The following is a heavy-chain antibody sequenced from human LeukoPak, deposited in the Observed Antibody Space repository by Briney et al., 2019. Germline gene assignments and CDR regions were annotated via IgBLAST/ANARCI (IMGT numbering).Heavy chain of an antibody. J-gene: IGHJ4*02. V-gene: IGHV3-7*01. CDR2: MKQDGSEI. D-gene: IGHD6-25*01. CDR3: ARGWDSGGLIHHDY. CDR1: GFTFSNYW. Sequence: GGSLRLSCVGSGFTFSNYWMNWVRQAPGKGLEWVAIMKQDGSEIYYVDSVKGRFTISRDNAKNSLFLQMNSLRAEDTAVYYCARGWDSGGLIHHDYWGQGTLVTVSS.